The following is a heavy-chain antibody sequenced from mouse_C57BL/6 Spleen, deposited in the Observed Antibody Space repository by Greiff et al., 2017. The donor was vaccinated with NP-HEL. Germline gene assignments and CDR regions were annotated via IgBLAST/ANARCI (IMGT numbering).Heavy chain of an antibody. Sequence: QVQLQQPGAELVKPGGSGKLSCKDSCSTFTSYLMHWVNHRPGRGLEWIGRIDPNRGGTKYNEKFKSKATLTVYKPSTTAYMQLSSLTSEDSAVYYCARSDYGSSSAWFADWGQGALVTVSA. CDR1: CSTFTSYL. CDR2: IDPNRGGT. D-gene: IGHD1-1*01. V-gene: IGHV1-72*01. CDR3: ARSDYGSSSAWFAD. J-gene: IGHJ3*01.